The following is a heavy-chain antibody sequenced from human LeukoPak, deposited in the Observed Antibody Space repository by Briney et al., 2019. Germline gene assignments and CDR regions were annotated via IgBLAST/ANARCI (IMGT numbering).Heavy chain of an antibody. CDR2: VYYSGGT. J-gene: IGHJ4*02. D-gene: IGHD3-16*01. Sequence: PSETLSLTCAVSGGSISSGAYSWSWIRQPPRKGLEWIGYVYYSGGTHYNPSLKSRLTISVDTSKNQFSLNLSSVTAADTAVYYCARASVLLSADYWGQGTLVTVSS. CDR3: ARASVLLSADY. CDR1: GGSISSGAYS. V-gene: IGHV4-30-4*07.